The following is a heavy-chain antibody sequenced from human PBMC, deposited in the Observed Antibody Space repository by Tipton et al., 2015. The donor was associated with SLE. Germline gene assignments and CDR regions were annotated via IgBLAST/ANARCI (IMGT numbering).Heavy chain of an antibody. J-gene: IGHJ4*02. V-gene: IGHV4-34*01. Sequence: TLSLTCAVYGGSFSGYYWSWIRQPPGKGLEWIGEINHSGSTNYNPSLKSRVTISVDTSKNQFSLKLSSVTAADTAIYYCATYSSRYGTAAFDYWGRGTLVTVSS. D-gene: IGHD6-13*01. CDR1: GGSFSGYY. CDR3: ATYSSRYGTAAFDY. CDR2: INHSGST.